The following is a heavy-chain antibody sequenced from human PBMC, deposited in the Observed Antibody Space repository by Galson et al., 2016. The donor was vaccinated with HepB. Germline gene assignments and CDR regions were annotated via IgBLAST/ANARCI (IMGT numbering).Heavy chain of an antibody. CDR2: IRSKANNYAT. D-gene: IGHD3-3*01. CDR1: GFSVSSNY. V-gene: IGHV3-73*01. Sequence: SLRLSCAASGFSVSSNYMSWVRQASGKGLEWVGRIRSKANNYATAYSASVKGRFTISRDDSKNTAYLQMNSLKTEDTAVYYCTSLTIFGVVTNYWGQGTLVTVSS. CDR3: TSLTIFGVVTNY. J-gene: IGHJ4*02.